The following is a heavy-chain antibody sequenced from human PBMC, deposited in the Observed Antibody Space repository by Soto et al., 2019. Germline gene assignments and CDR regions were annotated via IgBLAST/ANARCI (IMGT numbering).Heavy chain of an antibody. J-gene: IGHJ5*02. CDR2: IVLGNGNT. Sequence: QMHLVQSGPEVKRPGTSLEVSCKASGFTFSSSAVQWVRQARGQPLEWIRWIVLGNGNTNYAQKFQQRVTITRDMSTSTAYMEVRSLTYEDTAVYYCATRIGNIGWYCLDTWGQGTLVTVSS. CDR1: GFTFSSSA. CDR3: ATRIGNIGWYCLDT. V-gene: IGHV1-58*01. D-gene: IGHD6-19*01.